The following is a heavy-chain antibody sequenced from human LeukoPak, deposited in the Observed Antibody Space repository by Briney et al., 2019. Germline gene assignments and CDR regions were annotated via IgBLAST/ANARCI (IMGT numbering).Heavy chain of an antibody. CDR2: IRYDGSNK. J-gene: IGHJ4*02. CDR1: GFTFSSYG. CDR3: ASRIVGTPDYFDY. D-gene: IGHD1-26*01. V-gene: IGHV3-30*02. Sequence: PGGSLRLSCAASGFTFSSYGMHWVRQAPGKGLEWVAFIRYDGSNKYYADSVKGRFTISRDNSQNMLYLQMNSLRVEDTAVYYCASRIVGTPDYFDYWGQGTLVTVSS.